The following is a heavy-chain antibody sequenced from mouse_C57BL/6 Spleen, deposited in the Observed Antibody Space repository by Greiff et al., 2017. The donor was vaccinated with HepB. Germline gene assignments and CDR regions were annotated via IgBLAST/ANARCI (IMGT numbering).Heavy chain of an antibody. Sequence: VQLQQSGAELARPGASVKMSCKASGYTFTSYTMHWVTQRPGQGLEWIGYINPSSGYTKYNQKFKDKATLTADKSSSTAYMQLSSLTSEDSAVYYCANGGNYPYYWGQGTTLTVSS. D-gene: IGHD2-1*01. J-gene: IGHJ2*01. V-gene: IGHV1-4*01. CDR3: ANGGNYPYY. CDR2: INPSSGYT. CDR1: GYTFTSYT.